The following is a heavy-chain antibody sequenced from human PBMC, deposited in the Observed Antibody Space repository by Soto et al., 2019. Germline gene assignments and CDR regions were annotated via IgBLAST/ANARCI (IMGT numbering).Heavy chain of an antibody. V-gene: IGHV1-18*04. J-gene: IGHJ4*02. CDR2: ISAYNGNT. CDR1: GYTFTSYG. Sequence: ASVKVSCKASGYTFTSYGISWVRQAPGQGLEWMGWISAYNGNTNYAQKLQGRVTMTTDASTSTAYMELRSLRSDGTAVYYCARDRGPELLVVVAATVYYFDYWGQGSLVIASS. D-gene: IGHD2-15*01. CDR3: ARDRGPELLVVVAATVYYFDY.